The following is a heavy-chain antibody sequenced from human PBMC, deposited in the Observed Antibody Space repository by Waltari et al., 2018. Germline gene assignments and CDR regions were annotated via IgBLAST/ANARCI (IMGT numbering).Heavy chain of an antibody. D-gene: IGHD6-13*01. CDR2: IYYSGRT. CDR3: ARDKGSSWSKYYYYMDV. Sequence: QVQLQESGPGLVKPSETLSLTCTVSGGSISSYYWSWIRQPPGKGLEWIGYIYYSGRTNYNPSLKSRVTISVDTSKNQFSLKLSSVTAADTAVYYCARDKGSSWSKYYYYMDVWGKGTTVTVSS. J-gene: IGHJ6*03. V-gene: IGHV4-59*01. CDR1: GGSISSYY.